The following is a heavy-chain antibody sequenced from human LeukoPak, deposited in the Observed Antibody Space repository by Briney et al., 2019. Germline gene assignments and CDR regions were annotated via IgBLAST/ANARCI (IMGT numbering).Heavy chain of an antibody. CDR2: ISTSGTT. J-gene: IGHJ6*02. CDR1: GFTVSSNY. D-gene: IGHD1-26*01. Sequence: GGSLRLSCAASGFTVSSNYMSWVRQAPGKGLEWVSIISTSGTTSYADSVKGRFTISRDNSRNTLYLQMNSLRAEDTTVYYCATRGAPGYYYGMDVWGQGTTVTVSS. CDR3: ATRGAPGYYYGMDV. V-gene: IGHV3-66*01.